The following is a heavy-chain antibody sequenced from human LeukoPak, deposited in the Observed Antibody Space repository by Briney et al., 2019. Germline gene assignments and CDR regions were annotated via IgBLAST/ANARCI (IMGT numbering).Heavy chain of an antibody. CDR1: GYTFTTYG. CDR2: ISPYNDNT. D-gene: IGHD1-20*01. CDR3: ARDDNFGIFVNVDY. Sequence: ASVKVPCKASGYTFTTYGIVWLRQAPGGGLEWMGWISPYNDNTKYTQKFQGRVTLTTDTSTSTAYMELSSLRSDDTAVYYCARDDNFGIFVNVDYWGQGTLVTVSS. J-gene: IGHJ4*02. V-gene: IGHV1-18*01.